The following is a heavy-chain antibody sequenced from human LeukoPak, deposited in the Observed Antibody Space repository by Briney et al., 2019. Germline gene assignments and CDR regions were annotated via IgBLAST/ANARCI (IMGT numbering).Heavy chain of an antibody. CDR1: GYMFTSYA. CDR3: ARDLRGDAFDI. Sequence: EASVKVSCEASGYMFTSYAMNWVRQAPGQGLELMGWINTNTGNPTYAQGFTGRFVFSLDTSVSTAYLQISSLKAEDTAVYYCARDLRGDAFDIWGQGTMVTVSS. J-gene: IGHJ3*02. D-gene: IGHD5/OR15-5a*01. V-gene: IGHV7-4-1*02. CDR2: INTNTGNP.